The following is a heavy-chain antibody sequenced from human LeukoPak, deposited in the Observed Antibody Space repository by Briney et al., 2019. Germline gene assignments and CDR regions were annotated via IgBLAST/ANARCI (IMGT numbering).Heavy chain of an antibody. J-gene: IGHJ5*02. CDR3: AREAAAAGIGNNWFDP. V-gene: IGHV1-2*02. D-gene: IGHD6-13*01. CDR2: INPNSGGT. Sequence: ASVKVSCKASGYTFTGYYMHWVRQAPGQGLEWMGWINPNSGGTNYAQKLQGRVTMTTDTSTSTAYMELRSLRSDDTAVYYCAREAAAAGIGNNWFDPWGQGTLVTVSS. CDR1: GYTFTGYY.